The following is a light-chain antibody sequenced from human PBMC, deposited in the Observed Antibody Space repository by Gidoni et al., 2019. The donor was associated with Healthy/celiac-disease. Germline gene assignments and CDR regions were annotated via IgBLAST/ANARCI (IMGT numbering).Light chain of an antibody. CDR2: AAS. CDR1: QSISSY. Sequence: DIQMTQFPSSLSASVGDRVTITCRASQSISSYLNWYQQKPGKAPKLLIYAASSLQSGVPSRFSGSGSGTDFTLTISSLQPEDFATYYCQQSYSTRWTFGQXTKVEIK. J-gene: IGKJ1*01. CDR3: QQSYSTRWT. V-gene: IGKV1-39*01.